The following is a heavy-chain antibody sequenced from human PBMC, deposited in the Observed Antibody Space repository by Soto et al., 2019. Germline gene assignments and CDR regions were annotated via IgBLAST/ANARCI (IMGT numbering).Heavy chain of an antibody. V-gene: IGHV1-46*01. CDR1: GYTFINYY. J-gene: IGHJ6*02. Sequence: QVQLVQSGAEVKKPGASVEVSCKASGYTFINYYIHWVRQAPGQGLEWMGIINPNGGSTTYAQNFHGRVTMTRDTSTSTVYMELNSLRSEDTAVYFCASDGWFSALRVPFGMDVWGQGTTVTVSS. CDR3: ASDGWFSALRVPFGMDV. CDR2: INPNGGST. D-gene: IGHD3-10*01.